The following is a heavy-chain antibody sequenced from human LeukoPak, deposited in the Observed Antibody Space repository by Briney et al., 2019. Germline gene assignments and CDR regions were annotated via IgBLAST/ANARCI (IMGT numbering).Heavy chain of an antibody. V-gene: IGHV4-39*01. Sequence: SETLSLTCTVSGGSISSSSYYWGWIRQPPGKGLEWIGSIYYSGSTYYNPSPKSRVTISVDTSKNQFSLKLSSVTAADTAVYYRARLVVGAVAGRMYYFDYWGQGTLVTVSS. J-gene: IGHJ4*02. CDR3: ARLVVGAVAGRMYYFDY. CDR1: GGSISSSSYY. D-gene: IGHD6-19*01. CDR2: IYYSGST.